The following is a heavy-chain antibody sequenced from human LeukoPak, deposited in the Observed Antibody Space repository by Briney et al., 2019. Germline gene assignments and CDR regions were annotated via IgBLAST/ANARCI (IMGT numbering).Heavy chain of an antibody. CDR3: ASTSGYSSSWYSSWFYYYGMDV. V-gene: IGHV1-24*01. Sequence: ASVKVSCKVSGYTLTELSMHWERQAPGKGLEWMGGFDPEDGETIYAQKFQGRVTMTEDTSTDTAYMELSSLRSEDTAVYYCASTSGYSSSWYSSWFYYYGMDVWGQGTTVTVSS. CDR2: FDPEDGET. J-gene: IGHJ6*02. CDR1: GYTLTELS. D-gene: IGHD6-13*01.